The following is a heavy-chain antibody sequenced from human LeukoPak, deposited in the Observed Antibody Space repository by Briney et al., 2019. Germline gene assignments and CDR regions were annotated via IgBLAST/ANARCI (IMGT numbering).Heavy chain of an antibody. D-gene: IGHD4-17*01. CDR3: AKDRYGDYASYYFDY. V-gene: IGHV3-74*01. CDR2: INSDGGST. CDR1: GFTFSSYW. J-gene: IGHJ4*02. Sequence: PGGSLRLSCVASGFTFSSYWIHWVRHAPGKGLVWVSRINSDGGSTDYADSVKGRFTISRDNAKNTLYLQMNSLRAEDTALYYCAKDRYGDYASYYFDYWGQGTLVTVSS.